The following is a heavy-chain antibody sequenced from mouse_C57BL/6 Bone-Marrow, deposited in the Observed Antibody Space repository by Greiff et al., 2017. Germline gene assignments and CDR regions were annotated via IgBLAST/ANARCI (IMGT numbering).Heavy chain of an antibody. CDR2: IDPETGGT. CDR1: GYTFTDYE. V-gene: IGHV1-15*01. J-gene: IGHJ2*01. CDR3: TRDGRYFDY. D-gene: IGHD2-3*01. Sequence: QVQLQQSGAELVRPGASVTLSCKASGYTFTDYEMHWVKQTPVHGLEWIRAIDPETGGTAYNQKFKGKAILTADKSSSTAYMELRSLTSEDSAVYYCTRDGRYFDYWGQGTTLTVSS.